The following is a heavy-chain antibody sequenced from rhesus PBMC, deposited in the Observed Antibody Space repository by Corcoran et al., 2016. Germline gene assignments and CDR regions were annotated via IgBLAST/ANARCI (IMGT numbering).Heavy chain of an antibody. V-gene: IGHV4-122*02. CDR2: ISLSGST. CDR3: ARGGTGVIIIFDY. Sequence: QLQLQESGPGLVKPSETLSLTCAVSGYSISSGYGWSWIRQPPGKGLDWIGYISLSGSTSSHPSLKSRVSISRDTAKNQFSLRLSSVTAADTAVYYCARGGTGVIIIFDYWSQGVLVTVSS. J-gene: IGHJ4*01. D-gene: IGHD3-34*01. CDR1: GYSISSGYG.